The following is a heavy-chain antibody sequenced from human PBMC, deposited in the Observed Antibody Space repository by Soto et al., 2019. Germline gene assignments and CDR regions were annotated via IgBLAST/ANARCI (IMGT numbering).Heavy chain of an antibody. J-gene: IGHJ4*02. V-gene: IGHV3-30-3*01. CDR1: GFTFSSYV. CDR3: ARDAGYNSGGFLYYFDY. CDR2: VSSDGNNK. Sequence: QVQLVESGGGVVQPGKSLRLSCAASGFTFSSYVIHWVRQAPGKALEWGAVVSSDGNNKYYADSVRRRFTISRYNSKNTLYLQMNGLRAEDTAVYYCARDAGYNSGGFLYYFDYCGQGALVTGSS. D-gene: IGHD6-19*01.